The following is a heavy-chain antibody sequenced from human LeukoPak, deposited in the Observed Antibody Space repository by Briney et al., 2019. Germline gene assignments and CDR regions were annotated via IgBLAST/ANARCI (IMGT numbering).Heavy chain of an antibody. J-gene: IGHJ6*03. Sequence: SDTLSLTCTVSGDSISTSKSYWGWIRQPPLKGLEWIGRIYYTGNTYYNASLKSRVTISVDTSKNQFSLRLSSVTAADTATYYCARGAADRRNYYYYIDVWGKGTTVTVSS. CDR2: IYYTGNT. CDR1: GDSISTSKSY. V-gene: IGHV4-39*01. D-gene: IGHD1-14*01. CDR3: ARGAADRRNYYYYIDV.